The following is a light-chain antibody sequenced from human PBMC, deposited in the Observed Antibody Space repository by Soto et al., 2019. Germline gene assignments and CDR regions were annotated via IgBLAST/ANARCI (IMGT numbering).Light chain of an antibody. CDR1: QSVLYSSNNKNY. J-gene: IGKJ1*01. CDR3: QQYYSTPWT. CDR2: WAS. Sequence: DIVMTQSPDSLAVSLGERATINCKSSQSVLYSSNNKNYLAWYQQKPGQPPKLLIYWASTRESRVPDRFSGSGSGTDFTLTISSLQAEDVAVYYCQQYYSTPWTFGQGNKVEIK. V-gene: IGKV4-1*01.